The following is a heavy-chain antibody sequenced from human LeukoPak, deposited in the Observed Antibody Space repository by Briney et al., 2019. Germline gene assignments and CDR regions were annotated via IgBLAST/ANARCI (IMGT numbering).Heavy chain of an antibody. CDR2: INQDGREQ. J-gene: IGHJ4*02. CDR1: GFTFSDYW. V-gene: IGHV3-7*04. Sequence: PGGSLRLSCAASGFTFSDYWMSWVRQAPGQGLEWVAKINQDGREQHFVDSVKGRFTISRDNAQNSLLLQMDSLRAEDTAVYYCTGGALDYWGQGALVSVSS. CDR3: TGGALDY.